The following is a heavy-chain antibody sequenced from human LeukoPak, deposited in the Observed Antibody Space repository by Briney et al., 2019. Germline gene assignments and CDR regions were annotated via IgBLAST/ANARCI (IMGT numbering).Heavy chain of an antibody. CDR1: GFTVSSNY. CDR3: ARVSYDFWSGYPDY. CDR2: IYSGGNT. V-gene: IGHV3-66*02. D-gene: IGHD3-3*01. Sequence: EAGGSLRLSCAASGFTVSSNYMSWVRQAPGKGLEWVSVIYSGGNTYYADSVKGRFTISRDNSKNTQYLQVNSLRAEDTAVYYCARVSYDFWSGYPDYWGQGTLVTVSS. J-gene: IGHJ4*02.